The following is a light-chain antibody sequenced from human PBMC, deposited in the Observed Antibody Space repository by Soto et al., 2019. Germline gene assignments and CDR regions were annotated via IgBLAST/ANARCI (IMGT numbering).Light chain of an antibody. J-gene: IGLJ1*01. Sequence: QSALTQPTSVSGSPGQSITISCTGNHNDIGTYDYVSWYQQHPGRAPRLLIYGVTTRPSGISDRFSASKSGLTASLTISGLQAEDEADYYCCSYVGATTYVFGTGTKVTVL. V-gene: IGLV2-14*03. CDR3: CSYVGATTYV. CDR2: GVT. CDR1: HNDIGTYDY.